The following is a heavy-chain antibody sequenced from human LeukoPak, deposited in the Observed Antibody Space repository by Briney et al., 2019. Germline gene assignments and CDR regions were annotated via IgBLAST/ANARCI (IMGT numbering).Heavy chain of an antibody. CDR2: ISSGGSTI. Sequence: GGSLRLSCAASGFTFSSYEMNWVRQAPGEGLEWVSYISSGGSTIYYADSVKGRFTISRDNAKSSLYLQMNSLRVEDTAVYYCARRKADDYWGQGTLVTVSS. V-gene: IGHV3-48*03. CDR1: GFTFSSYE. J-gene: IGHJ4*02. D-gene: IGHD2-15*01. CDR3: ARRKADDY.